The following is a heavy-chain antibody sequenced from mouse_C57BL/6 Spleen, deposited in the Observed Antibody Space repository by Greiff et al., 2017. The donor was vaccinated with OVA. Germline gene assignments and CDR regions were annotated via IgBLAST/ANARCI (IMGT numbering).Heavy chain of an antibody. Sequence: QVQLQQSGAEPVRPGASVTLSCKASGYTFTDYEMHWVKQTPVHGLEWIGAIDPETGGTAYNQKFKGKAILTADKSSSTAYMELRSLTSEDSAVYYCTRDYGYHYAMDYWGQGTSVTVSS. J-gene: IGHJ4*01. CDR1: GYTFTDYE. CDR3: TRDYGYHYAMDY. CDR2: IDPETGGT. V-gene: IGHV1-15*01. D-gene: IGHD2-2*01.